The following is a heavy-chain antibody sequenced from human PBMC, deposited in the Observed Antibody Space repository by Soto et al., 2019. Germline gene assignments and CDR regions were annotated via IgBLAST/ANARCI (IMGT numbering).Heavy chain of an antibody. CDR2: IYNRGST. CDR1: GGSISSGDYC. CDR3: AVGLRGDKVPY. D-gene: IGHD5-12*01. J-gene: IGHJ4*02. Sequence: SETLSLTCTVSGGSISSGDYCWSWIRQSPGKGLEWIGHIYNRGSTYNNPSLNSRASILVDTSKNQFSLNLNSVTAADTAVYYCAVGLRGDKVPYWGQGTLVPVSS. V-gene: IGHV4-30-4*01.